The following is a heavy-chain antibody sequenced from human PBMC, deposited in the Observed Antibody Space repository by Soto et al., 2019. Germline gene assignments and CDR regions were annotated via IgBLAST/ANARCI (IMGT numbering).Heavy chain of an antibody. V-gene: IGHV1-69*12. D-gene: IGHD3-16*01. CDR3: ARAKDRQQLCWNYYYICDV. Sequence: QVQLVQSGAEVKKPGSSVKVSCKASGGTFITSAISWVRQAPGQGLEWVGRIMPVFATPDYAQTFQGRVPISADEATTTAYLELTSLRTDYTAVYFCARAKDRQQLCWNYYYICDVWGQGTAILVSS. CDR2: IMPVFATP. J-gene: IGHJ6*02. CDR1: GGTFITSA.